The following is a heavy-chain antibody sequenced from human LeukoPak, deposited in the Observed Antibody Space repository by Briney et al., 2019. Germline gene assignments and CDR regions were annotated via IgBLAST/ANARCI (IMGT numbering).Heavy chain of an antibody. CDR2: IYYSGST. Sequence: SETLSLTCTVSGGSISSSSYYWSWIRQPPGKGLEWIGYIYYSGSTNYNPSLKSRVTISVDTSKIQFSLKLSSVTAADTAVYYCARSQPYCSSTSCYVGAFDIWGQGTMVTVSS. J-gene: IGHJ3*02. V-gene: IGHV4-61*01. CDR1: GGSISSSSYY. CDR3: ARSQPYCSSTSCYVGAFDI. D-gene: IGHD2-2*01.